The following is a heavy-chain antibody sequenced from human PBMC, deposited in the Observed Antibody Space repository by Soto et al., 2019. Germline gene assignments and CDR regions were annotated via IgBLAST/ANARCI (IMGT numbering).Heavy chain of an antibody. CDR3: ARLITEQQLGHGLYYYYMDV. D-gene: IGHD6-13*01. CDR1: GGSFSGYY. V-gene: IGHV4-34*01. J-gene: IGHJ6*03. CDR2: INHSGST. Sequence: SETLSLTCAVYGGSFSGYYWSWIRQPPGKGLEWIGEINHSGSTYYNPSLKSRVTISVDTSKNQFSLKLSSVTAADTAVYYCARLITEQQLGHGLYYYYMDVWGKGTTVTVSS.